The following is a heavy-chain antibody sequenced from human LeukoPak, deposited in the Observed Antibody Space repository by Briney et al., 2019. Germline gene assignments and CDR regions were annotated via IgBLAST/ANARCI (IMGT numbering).Heavy chain of an antibody. CDR1: GFTFRSHA. CDR3: AKDFRIGYSAHFDY. V-gene: IGHV3-23*01. J-gene: IGHJ4*02. CDR2: IYENGGTT. D-gene: IGHD2-21*01. Sequence: GSLRLSCVGSGFTFRSHAMSWVRQAPEKGLEFVSGIYENGGTTYYADSVKGRFSISRDNSKNTLYLQMDSLRGEDTAVYYCAKDFRIGYSAHFDYWGQGALVTVSS.